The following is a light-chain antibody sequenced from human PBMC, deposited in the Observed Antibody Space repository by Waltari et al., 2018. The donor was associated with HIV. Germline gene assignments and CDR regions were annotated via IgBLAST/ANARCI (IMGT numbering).Light chain of an antibody. CDR2: NNS. V-gene: IGLV1-40*01. CDR3: QSYDSSLSGSDV. J-gene: IGLJ1*01. CDR1: SSNIGAGYD. Sequence: QSVLTPPPSVSGAPGQRVTISCTGSSSNIGAGYDVNWYQQLPGTAPKLLIYNNSNRPSGVPDRFSGAKSGTSASLAITGLQAEDEADYYCQSYDSSLSGSDVFGTGTKVTVL.